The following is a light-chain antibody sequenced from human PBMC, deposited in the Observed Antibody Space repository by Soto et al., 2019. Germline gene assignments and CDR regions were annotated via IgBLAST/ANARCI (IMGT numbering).Light chain of an antibody. CDR3: TSYTSRSTFA. J-gene: IGLJ2*01. CDR1: SSDVGGYNY. V-gene: IGLV2-14*03. CDR2: DVS. Sequence: QSVLTQPASVSGSPGQSITIFCTGTSSDVGGYNYVSWYQQYPGNAPKLMIHDVSNRPSGVSNRFSGSKSGNTASLTISGLQAEDEADYYCTSYTSRSTFAFGGGTKLTVL.